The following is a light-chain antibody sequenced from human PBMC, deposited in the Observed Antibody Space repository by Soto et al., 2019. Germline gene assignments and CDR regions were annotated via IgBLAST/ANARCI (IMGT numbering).Light chain of an antibody. CDR2: GAY. J-gene: IGKJ3*01. V-gene: IGKV1-6*01. CDR3: HQYGTATLT. Sequence: IPMTHSPSSLSASVSAIVTISCRASHVIGNALGWYQKKPGKPPKVLIYGAYNLQSGVPPRFSGSGSGTDFTLTISRLEPEDFSVYYCHQYGTATLTFGPGTKVDIK. CDR1: HVIGNA.